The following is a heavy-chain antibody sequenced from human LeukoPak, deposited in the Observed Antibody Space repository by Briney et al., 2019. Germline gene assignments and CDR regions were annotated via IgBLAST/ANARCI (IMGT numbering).Heavy chain of an antibody. Sequence: ASVKVSCKTSGYTFSSYGISWVRQAPGQGLEWMGWINANSGGTDCAQKFQGRVTMTRDTSTSTAYMELSRLRSDDTAVYYCARDCGYDSQRTNYFDYWGQGTLVTVSS. J-gene: IGHJ4*02. CDR3: ARDCGYDSQRTNYFDY. D-gene: IGHD5-12*01. CDR1: GYTFSSYG. V-gene: IGHV1-2*02. CDR2: INANSGGT.